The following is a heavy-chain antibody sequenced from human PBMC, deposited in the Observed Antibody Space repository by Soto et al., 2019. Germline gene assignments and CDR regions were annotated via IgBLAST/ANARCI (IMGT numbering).Heavy chain of an antibody. V-gene: IGHV3-33*01. Sequence: VQLVESGGGVVQPGKSLRLSCAASGFTFSSYGMHWVRQAPGKGLEWVAVIWNDGSNEHYVDSVKGRFTISRDNSKNTLYLQMNSLRAEDTAVYYCASAYGDNFDYWGLGTLVTVSS. CDR1: GFTFSSYG. CDR2: IWNDGSNE. J-gene: IGHJ4*02. D-gene: IGHD4-17*01. CDR3: ASAYGDNFDY.